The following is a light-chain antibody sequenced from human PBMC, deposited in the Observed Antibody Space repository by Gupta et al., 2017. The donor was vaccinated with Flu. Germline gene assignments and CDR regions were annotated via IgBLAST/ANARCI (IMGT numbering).Light chain of an antibody. CDR1: QSVSSSY. CDR3: QQNGDSPDT. J-gene: IGKJ2*01. Sequence: GTLSLSPGDRATLSCRASQSVSSSYSACYQQNPGQAPRLLIFGASSRVTRLPDRFSGSASATDFTLTISMLAPEHFAVYYCQQNGDSPDTFGQGTKLEIK. CDR2: GAS. V-gene: IGKV3-20*01.